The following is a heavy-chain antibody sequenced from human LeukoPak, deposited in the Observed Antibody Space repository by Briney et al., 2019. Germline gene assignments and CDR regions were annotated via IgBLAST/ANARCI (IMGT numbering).Heavy chain of an antibody. CDR2: INPSGGST. D-gene: IGHD2-2*01. J-gene: IGHJ4*02. Sequence: ASVKVSCKASGYTFTSYYMHWVRPAPGQGLEWMGIINPSGGSTSYAQKFQGRVTMTRDTSTSTVYMELSSLRSEDTAVYYCARAGTVVVPAARRLDYWGQGTLVTVSS. CDR3: ARAGTVVVPAARRLDY. V-gene: IGHV1-46*01. CDR1: GYTFTSYY.